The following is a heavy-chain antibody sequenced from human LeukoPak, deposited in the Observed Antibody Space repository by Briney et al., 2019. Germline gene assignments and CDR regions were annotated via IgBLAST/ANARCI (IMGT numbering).Heavy chain of an antibody. CDR1: GFTFSSYA. J-gene: IGHJ5*02. Sequence: GGSLRLSCAASGFTFSSYAMHWVRQAPGKGLEWVAVISYDGSNKYYADSVKGRFTISRDNSKNTLYLQMYSLRAEDTAVYYCARDSFGYDFWSGSKSHNWFDPWGQGTLVTVSS. CDR3: ARDSFGYDFWSGSKSHNWFDP. V-gene: IGHV3-30-3*01. D-gene: IGHD3-3*01. CDR2: ISYDGSNK.